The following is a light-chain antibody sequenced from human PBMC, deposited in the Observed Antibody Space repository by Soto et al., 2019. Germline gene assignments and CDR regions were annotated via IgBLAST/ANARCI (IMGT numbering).Light chain of an antibody. CDR1: QSISSH. J-gene: IGKJ2*01. CDR3: QQSHRTPTDT. Sequence: DIQMTQFPSSLAASVGDRVTITCRASQSISSHFNWYQQKPGRAPNLLIHGASSLQSGVPSRFSGSGSGTVFTLTISNLQPEDSATYYCQQSHRTPTDTFGQGTKLELK. V-gene: IGKV1-39*01. CDR2: GAS.